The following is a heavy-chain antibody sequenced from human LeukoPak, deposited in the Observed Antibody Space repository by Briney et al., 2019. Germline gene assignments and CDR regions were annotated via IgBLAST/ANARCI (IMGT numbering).Heavy chain of an antibody. J-gene: IGHJ4*01. CDR3: ARDGGKSGLFDS. V-gene: IGHV4-39*07. CDR2: ISYSGRT. CDR1: GGSISSSSYY. Sequence: SETLSLTCTVSGGSISSSSYYWGWVRQPPGKGLEWIGSISYSGRTYYNPSLKSRVTISVDTSKNQFSLKLTSVTAADTAVYYCARDGGKSGLFDSWGRGTLVTVSS. D-gene: IGHD3-16*01.